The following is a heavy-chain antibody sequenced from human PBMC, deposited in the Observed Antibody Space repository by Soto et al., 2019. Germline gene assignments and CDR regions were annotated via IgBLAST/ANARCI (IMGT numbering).Heavy chain of an antibody. Sequence: QVTLKESGPVLVKPTETLTLTCTVSGFSLSNARMGVSWIRQPPGKALEWLAHIFSNDEKSYSTSLKSRLTISKDTSKSQVVLTMSNMDPVDTATYYCARIEWSFSCCSCQGSYMYVWGKGTTVT. D-gene: IGHD2-15*01. CDR1: GFSLSNARMG. J-gene: IGHJ6*03. CDR3: ARIEWSFSCCSCQGSYMYV. CDR2: IFSNDEK. V-gene: IGHV2-26*01.